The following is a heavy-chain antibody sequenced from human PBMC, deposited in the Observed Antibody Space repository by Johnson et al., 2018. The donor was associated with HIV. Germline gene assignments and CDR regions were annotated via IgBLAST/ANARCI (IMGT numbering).Heavy chain of an antibody. J-gene: IGHJ3*02. Sequence: QVQLVESGGGLVQPGGSLRVSCAASGFTFSNAWMSWVRQAPGKGLEWVAVISYDGSNKYYADSVKGRFTISRDNSKNTLYLQMNSLRAEDTALYYCAKGGIATRFFDIWGQGTLVTVSS. V-gene: IGHV3-30*18. CDR1: GFTFSNAW. D-gene: IGHD6-6*01. CDR3: AKGGIATRFFDI. CDR2: ISYDGSNK.